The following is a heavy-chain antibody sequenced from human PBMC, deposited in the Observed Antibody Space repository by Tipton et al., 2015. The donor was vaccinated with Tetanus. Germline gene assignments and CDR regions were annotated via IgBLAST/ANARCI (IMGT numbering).Heavy chain of an antibody. Sequence: TLSLTCNVSGDSMTDFYWSWIRQPPGKGLEWIGYIYHTGGSYYNPSLKSRVTMSVDLSKNQFSLKLSSVTAADTAVYYCARAPYSSPGKYYFDYWGQGTLVTVSS. CDR1: GDSMTDFY. V-gene: IGHV4-30-2*01. D-gene: IGHD4-11*01. CDR3: ARAPYSSPGKYYFDY. J-gene: IGHJ4*02. CDR2: IYHTGGS.